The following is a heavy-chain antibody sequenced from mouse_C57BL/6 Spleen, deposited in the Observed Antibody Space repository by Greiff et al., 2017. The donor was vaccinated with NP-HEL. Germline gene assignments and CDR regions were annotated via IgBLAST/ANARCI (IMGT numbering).Heavy chain of an antibody. CDR3: ARDGGYYGSSYHWYFDV. V-gene: IGHV5-16*01. D-gene: IGHD1-1*01. CDR1: GFTFSDYY. Sequence: DVKLVESEGGLVQPGRSMKLSCTASGFTFSDYYMAWVRQVPEKGLEWVANINYDGSSTYYLDSLKSRFIISRDNAKNILYLQMSSLKSEDTATYYCARDGGYYGSSYHWYFDVWGTGTTVTVSS. J-gene: IGHJ1*03. CDR2: INYDGSST.